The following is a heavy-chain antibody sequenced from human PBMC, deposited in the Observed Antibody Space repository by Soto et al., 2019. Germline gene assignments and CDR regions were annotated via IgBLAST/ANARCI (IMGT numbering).Heavy chain of an antibody. CDR1: GDSINSGGYY. J-gene: IGHJ4*02. CDR2: ISYSGST. V-gene: IGHV4-31*02. Sequence: SETLSLTWTVSGDSINSGGYYWSWIRQHPGTGLEWIGYISYSGSTYSNPSLHSRLSISADTSKNQFSLHLNSLTAADTAVYFCAXGLSLHLRSIRPYYFDFWGQGTLVTVSS. CDR3: AXGLSLHLRSIRPYYFDF. D-gene: IGHD3-16*02.